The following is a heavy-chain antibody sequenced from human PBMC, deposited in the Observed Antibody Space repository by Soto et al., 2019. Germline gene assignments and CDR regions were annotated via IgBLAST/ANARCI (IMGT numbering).Heavy chain of an antibody. CDR2: INPNSGAT. CDR3: ARERRGRSFDI. CDR1: GYTFTGNY. Sequence: GSVKVSCKASGYTFTGNYLHWVRQAPGQRLEWMGWINPNSGATNYPQKFQGWVAMTRDTSISTVYMEMKRLRSDDTAIYYCARERRGRSFDIWGQGTMVTVSS. V-gene: IGHV1-2*04. J-gene: IGHJ3*02.